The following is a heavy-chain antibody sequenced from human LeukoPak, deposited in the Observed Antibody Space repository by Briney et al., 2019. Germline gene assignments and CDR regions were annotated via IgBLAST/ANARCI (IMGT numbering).Heavy chain of an antibody. CDR1: GFTFSNYW. J-gene: IGHJ3*02. Sequence: SGGSLRLSCATYGFTFSNYWMTWVRQAPGKGLEWVASIRDDGSANFYVDSVKGRFTISRDNAKNSLYLQLNGLRAEDTAVFYCARFVLYHGAYDIWGQGTMVTVSS. D-gene: IGHD2-8*01. CDR2: IRDDGSAN. CDR3: ARFVLYHGAYDI. V-gene: IGHV3-7*01.